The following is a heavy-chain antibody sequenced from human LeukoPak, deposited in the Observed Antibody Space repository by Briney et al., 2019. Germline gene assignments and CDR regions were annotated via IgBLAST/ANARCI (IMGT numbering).Heavy chain of an antibody. CDR3: ARDPYCSGGSCYSKDYYYGMDV. D-gene: IGHD2-15*01. Sequence: ASVKVSCKASGYTFTTYYMHWVRQAPGQGFEWMGRINPSGGSTSYAQRFQGRATMTRDTSTSTVYMDLSSLRFEDTAVYYCARDPYCSGGSCYSKDYYYGMDVWGQGTTVTVSS. V-gene: IGHV1-46*01. CDR2: INPSGGST. CDR1: GYTFTTYY. J-gene: IGHJ6*02.